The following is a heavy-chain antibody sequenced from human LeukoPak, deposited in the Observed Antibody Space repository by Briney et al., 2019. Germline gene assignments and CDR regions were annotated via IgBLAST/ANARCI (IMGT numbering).Heavy chain of an antibody. D-gene: IGHD3-10*01. Sequence: GGSLRLSCAASGFTFSSYSMNWVRQAPGKGLEWVAVIWYDGSNKYYADSVKGRFTISRDKSKNTLYLQMNSLRAEDTAVYYCARDGSGYVDVWGQGTTVTVSS. CDR3: ARDGSGYVDV. CDR1: GFTFSSYS. J-gene: IGHJ6*02. CDR2: IWYDGSNK. V-gene: IGHV3-33*08.